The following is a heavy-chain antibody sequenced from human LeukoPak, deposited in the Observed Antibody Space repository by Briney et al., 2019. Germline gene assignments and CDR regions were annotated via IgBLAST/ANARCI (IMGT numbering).Heavy chain of an antibody. CDR3: AREATLRYFDWLPLSDYYYYMDV. CDR1: GFIFEDYG. Sequence: GGSLRLSCAASGFIFEDYGMTWVRQAPGKGLEWVANIKQDGSEKYYVDSVKGRFTISRDNAKNSLYLQMNSLRAEDTAVYYCAREATLRYFDWLPLSDYYYYMDVWGKGTTVTISS. V-gene: IGHV3-7*01. CDR2: IKQDGSEK. J-gene: IGHJ6*03. D-gene: IGHD3-9*01.